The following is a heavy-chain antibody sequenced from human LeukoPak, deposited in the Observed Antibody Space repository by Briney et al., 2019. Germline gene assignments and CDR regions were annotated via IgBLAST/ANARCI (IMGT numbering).Heavy chain of an antibody. Sequence: SETLSLTCTVSGGSISTSGYFWGWIRQSPGKGLEWIGSVSHSGTTYYNPPHQSRVTISVDTSKNQFSLELRSATAADTAVYYCARHIMIVVTEYHFDDWGQGTQVSVFS. V-gene: IGHV4-39*01. J-gene: IGHJ4*02. CDR2: VSHSGTT. D-gene: IGHD3-22*01. CDR1: GGSISTSGYF. CDR3: ARHIMIVVTEYHFDD.